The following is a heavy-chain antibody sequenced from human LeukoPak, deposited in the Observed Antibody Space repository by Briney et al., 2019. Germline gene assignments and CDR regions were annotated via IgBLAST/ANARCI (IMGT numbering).Heavy chain of an antibody. V-gene: IGHV4-59*01. D-gene: IGHD5-12*01. CDR1: GGSITGYY. J-gene: IGHJ4*02. Sequence: SETLSLTCTVSGGSITGYYWNWIRQPPGKGLEWIGFTYYNVSTNYNPSPRSRLTISVDTSKNQLSLKLNSVTAADTAVYYCARSRGYSGFVYWGQGTLVSVSS. CDR3: ARSRGYSGFVY. CDR2: TYYNVST.